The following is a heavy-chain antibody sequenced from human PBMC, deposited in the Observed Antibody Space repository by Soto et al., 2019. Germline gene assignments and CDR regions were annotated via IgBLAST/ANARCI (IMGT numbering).Heavy chain of an antibody. CDR3: ARDGRSSYSSGWYYFDY. J-gene: IGHJ4*02. CDR2: INPKTGTT. CDR1: GYTFTNYY. D-gene: IGHD6-19*01. Sequence: QVQLVQSGAEVKKPGASVKVSCKASGYTFTNYYIHWVRQAPGQGLEWVGLINPKTGTTNDAPKFQGRVTMTSDTSTSTAYMELSSLRSEDTAVFYCARDGRSSYSSGWYYFDYWGQGTLVTVSS. V-gene: IGHV1-46*01.